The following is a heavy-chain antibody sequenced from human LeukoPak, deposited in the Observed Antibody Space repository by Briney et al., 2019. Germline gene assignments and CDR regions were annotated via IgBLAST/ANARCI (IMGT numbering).Heavy chain of an antibody. Sequence: GASVKVSCKASGGTFSSYAISWVRQAPGQGLEWMGRIIPILGIANYAQKFQGRVTITADKSTSTAYMELSSLRSEDTAVYYCARLLTSGRATVTRPYMGWGQGTLVTVSS. CDR1: GGTFSSYA. CDR3: ARLLTSGRATVTRPYMG. V-gene: IGHV1-69*04. CDR2: IIPILGIA. D-gene: IGHD4-4*01. J-gene: IGHJ4*02.